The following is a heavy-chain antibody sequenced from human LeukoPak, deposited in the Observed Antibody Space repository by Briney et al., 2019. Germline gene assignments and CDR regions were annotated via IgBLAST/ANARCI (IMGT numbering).Heavy chain of an antibody. CDR2: IKQDGSEK. D-gene: IGHD3-22*01. CDR3: ARDYFVLVLDSSGYRPPNDAFDI. Sequence: PGGSLRLSCAASGFTFSSYWMSWVRQAPGKGLEWVANIKQDGSEKYYVDSVKGRFTISRDNAKNSLYLQMNSLRAEDTAVYYCARDYFVLVLDSSGYRPPNDAFDIWGQGTMVTVSS. J-gene: IGHJ3*02. V-gene: IGHV3-7*01. CDR1: GFTFSSYW.